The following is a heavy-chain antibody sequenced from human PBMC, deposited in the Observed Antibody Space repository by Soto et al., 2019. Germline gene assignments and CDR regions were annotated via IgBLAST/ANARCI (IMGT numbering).Heavy chain of an antibody. J-gene: IGHJ4*02. CDR3: AREGSYSAYNFAHGIQLWSLDF. Sequence: SETLSLTCTVSGGSINTFYWSWVRQPAGKGLEWIGSIFYSGSTSFNPSLESRVAMSVDTSKNHFALNLSSVTAADMAVYYCAREGSYSAYNFAHGIQLWSLDFWGQGSLVTVSS. D-gene: IGHD5-12*01. CDR1: GGSINTFY. CDR2: IFYSGST. V-gene: IGHV4-4*07.